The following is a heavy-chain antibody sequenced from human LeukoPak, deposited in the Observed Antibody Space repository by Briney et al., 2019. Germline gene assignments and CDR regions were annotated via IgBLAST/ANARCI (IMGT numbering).Heavy chain of an antibody. D-gene: IGHD3-10*01. CDR3: ARVGTYYYGSGSYYSYFDY. J-gene: IGHJ4*02. CDR1: GYTFTGYY. Sequence: ASVKVSCKASGYTFTGYYMHWVRRAPGQGLEWMGWINPNSGGTNYAQKFQGRVTMTRDTSISTAYMELSRLRSDDTAVYYCARVGTYYYGSGSYYSYFDYWGQGTLVTVSS. V-gene: IGHV1-2*02. CDR2: INPNSGGT.